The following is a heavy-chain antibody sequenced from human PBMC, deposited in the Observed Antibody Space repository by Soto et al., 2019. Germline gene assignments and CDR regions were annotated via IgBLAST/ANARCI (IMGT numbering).Heavy chain of an antibody. V-gene: IGHV3-30-3*01. D-gene: IGHD5-12*01. CDR1: GFTFSSYA. J-gene: IGHJ6*02. CDR2: ISYDGSNK. CDR3: ARKEIARLDSGYDWRYYYYYYGMDV. Sequence: PGGSLRLSCAASGFTFSSYAMHWVRQAPGKGLECVAVISYDGSNKYYADSVKGRFTISRDNSKNTLYLQMNSLRAEDTAVYYCARKEIARLDSGYDWRYYYYYYGMDVWGQGTTVTVSS.